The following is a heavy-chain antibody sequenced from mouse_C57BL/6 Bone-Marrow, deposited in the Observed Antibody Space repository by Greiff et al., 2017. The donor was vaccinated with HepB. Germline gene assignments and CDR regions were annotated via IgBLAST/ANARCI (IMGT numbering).Heavy chain of an antibody. V-gene: IGHV1-53*01. J-gene: IGHJ2*01. Sequence: VRLQQPGTELVKPGASVKLSCKASGYTFTSYWMHWVKQRPGQGLEWIGNINPSNGGTNYNEKFKSKATLTVDKSSSTAYQKLSSLTSEDSAVYYCASHFYYYGSSYSDYWGQGTTLTVSS. D-gene: IGHD1-1*01. CDR2: INPSNGGT. CDR3: ASHFYYYGSSYSDY. CDR1: GYTFTSYW.